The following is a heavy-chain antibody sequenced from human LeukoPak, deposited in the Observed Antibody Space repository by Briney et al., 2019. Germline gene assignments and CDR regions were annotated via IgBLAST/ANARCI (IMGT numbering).Heavy chain of an antibody. CDR3: ARGEGYSSSPYY. Sequence: PGRSLRLSCAASGFTFSNYGMHWVRQAPGKGLEWVAVIWYDGRNKYYADSVKGRFTISRDNSKNTLYLQMNSLRAEDTAVYYCARGEGYSSSPYYWGQGTLVTVSS. V-gene: IGHV3-33*01. CDR1: GFTFSNYG. J-gene: IGHJ4*02. D-gene: IGHD6-19*01. CDR2: IWYDGRNK.